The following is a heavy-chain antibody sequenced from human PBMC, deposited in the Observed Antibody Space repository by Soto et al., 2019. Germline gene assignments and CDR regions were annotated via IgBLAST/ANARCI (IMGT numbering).Heavy chain of an antibody. Sequence: SETLSLTCTVSGGSISSSSYYWGWIRQPPGKGLEWIGSIYYSGSTYYNPSLKSRVTISVDTSKNQFSLKLSSVTAADTAVYYCARHNLREGRLVDYYYYGMDVWGQGTTVTVSS. J-gene: IGHJ6*02. D-gene: IGHD3-9*01. CDR2: IYYSGST. CDR3: ARHNLREGRLVDYYYYGMDV. CDR1: GGSISSSSYY. V-gene: IGHV4-39*01.